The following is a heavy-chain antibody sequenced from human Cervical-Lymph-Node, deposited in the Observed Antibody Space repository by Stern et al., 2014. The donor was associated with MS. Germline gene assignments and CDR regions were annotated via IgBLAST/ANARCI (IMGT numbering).Heavy chain of an antibody. CDR1: GGSFSSSNYL. D-gene: IGHD2-21*02. V-gene: IGHV4-31*03. CDR2: IYFQGSA. CDR3: AREVVAVTAYSPEDAFDI. Sequence: QVQLQESGPGLVKPSQTLSLTCTVSGGSFSSSNYLWSWVRQCPGKGLEWLGDIYFQGSAYYNPSIKSRLTISVDTSKNQFSLNLNSVTAADTAVYYCAREVVAVTAYSPEDAFDIWGQGTKVIVSS. J-gene: IGHJ3*02.